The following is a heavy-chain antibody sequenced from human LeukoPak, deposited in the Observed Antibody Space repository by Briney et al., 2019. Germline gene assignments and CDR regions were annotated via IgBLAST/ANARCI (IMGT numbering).Heavy chain of an antibody. CDR3: ARDLTGVRDV. V-gene: IGHV3-64*01. Sequence: GGSLRLSCAASGFTFSSYALHWVRQAPGKGLEYVSSITSNGGSTYYANSVKDRFTISRDNSKNTLYLQMGSLRTEDMAVYYCARDLTGVRDVWGKGTTVTVSS. CDR2: ITSNGGST. CDR1: GFTFSSYA. J-gene: IGHJ6*04. D-gene: IGHD3-9*01.